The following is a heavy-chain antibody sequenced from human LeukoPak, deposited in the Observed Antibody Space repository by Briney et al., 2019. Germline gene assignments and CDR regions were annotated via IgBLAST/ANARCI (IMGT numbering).Heavy chain of an antibody. V-gene: IGHV3-23*01. CDR3: ARGVSYYYDSSGPIWGYYFDY. CDR1: GFTFSSYA. J-gene: IGHJ4*02. CDR2: ISGSGGST. D-gene: IGHD3-22*01. Sequence: GGSLRLSCAASGFTFSSYAMSWVRQAPGKVLEWVSAISGSGGSTYYADPVKGRFTISRDNSKNTLYLQMNSLRAEDTAVYYCARGVSYYYDSSGPIWGYYFDYWGQGTLVTVSS.